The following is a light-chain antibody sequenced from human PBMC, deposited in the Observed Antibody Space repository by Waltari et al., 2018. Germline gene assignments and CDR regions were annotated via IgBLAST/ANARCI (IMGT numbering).Light chain of an antibody. CDR1: SSDVGGYNY. CDR3: SSYTSTSTLV. J-gene: IGLJ2*01. Sequence: QSALTQPASVSGSPGQSITISCSGTSSDVGGYNYVPWYQQHPGKAPKLMIYDVSKRPSGVSNRFSGSKSGNTASLTISGLQAEDEADYYCSSYTSTSTLVFGGVTKVTVL. CDR2: DVS. V-gene: IGLV2-14*03.